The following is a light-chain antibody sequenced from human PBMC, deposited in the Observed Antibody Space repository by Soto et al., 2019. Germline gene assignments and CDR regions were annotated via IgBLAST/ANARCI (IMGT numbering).Light chain of an antibody. J-gene: IGKJ5*01. V-gene: IGKV3-20*01. Sequence: NVLTQSPGTLSLSPGERATLSCRASQSVTSGYLAWYQQQPNQAPRLLIYGASYRATGIPDRFSGGGSGTDFTLTISRLEPEDFAVYYCQHYSSSPPAITFGQGTRLEIK. CDR3: QHYSSSPPAIT. CDR1: QSVTSGY. CDR2: GAS.